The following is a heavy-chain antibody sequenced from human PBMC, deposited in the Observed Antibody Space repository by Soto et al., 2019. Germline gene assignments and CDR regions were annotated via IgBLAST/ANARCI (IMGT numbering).Heavy chain of an antibody. J-gene: IGHJ4*02. Sequence: QVQLMQSGSEVKKPGASVKVSCKASGYTFLSYGLTWVRQAPGQGLEWVGRISAYSGDTHYAQKFQGSVTMAADTSTTTAYMELRSLRSDDTAVYFCARGEDYFGYWGQGTLVTVSS. CDR3: ARGEDYFGY. CDR1: GYTFLSYG. CDR2: ISAYSGDT. V-gene: IGHV1-18*01.